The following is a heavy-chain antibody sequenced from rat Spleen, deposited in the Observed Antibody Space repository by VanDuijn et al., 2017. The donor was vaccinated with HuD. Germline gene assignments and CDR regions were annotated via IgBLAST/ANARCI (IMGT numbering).Heavy chain of an antibody. CDR2: ISYEGSST. D-gene: IGHD1-9*01. V-gene: IGHV5-22*01. CDR3: ASLGGHTTGIPFVFDY. J-gene: IGHJ2*01. CDR1: GFTFSDYY. Sequence: EVQLVESGGGLVQPGRSMKLSCAASGFTFSDYYMAWVRQAPKKGLEWVASISYEGSSTYYGDSVKGRFTISRDNAKSTLYLQMNSLRSEDTATYYCASLGGHTTGIPFVFDYWGQGVMVTVSS.